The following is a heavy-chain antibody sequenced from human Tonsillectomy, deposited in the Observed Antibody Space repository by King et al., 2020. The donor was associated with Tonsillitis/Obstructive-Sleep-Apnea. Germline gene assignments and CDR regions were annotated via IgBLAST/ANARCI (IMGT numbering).Heavy chain of an antibody. J-gene: IGHJ4*02. CDR3: ARSTMFGVVITPLYFDF. Sequence: VQLQQWGTGLLKPSETLSLTCAVYGGSFGGYYWSWIRQPPGKGLEWIGEINHSGSSNYNPSLKSRVTISVDTSKNQFSLNLSSVTAADTAVYYCARSTMFGVVITPLYFDFWGQGTLVTVSS. V-gene: IGHV4-34*01. CDR1: GGSFGGYY. D-gene: IGHD3-3*01. CDR2: INHSGSS.